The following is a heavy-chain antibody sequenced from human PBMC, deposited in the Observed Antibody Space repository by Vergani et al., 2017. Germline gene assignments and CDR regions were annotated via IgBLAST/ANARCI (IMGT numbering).Heavy chain of an antibody. CDR2: ISSSGSTI. Sequence: VQLVESGGGVVQPGRSLRLSCAASGFTFSSYSMNWVRQAPGKGLEWVSYISSSGSTIYYADSVKGRFTISRDNAKNSLYLQMNSLRAEDTAVYYCARDTYYDSGDYWGQGTLVTVSS. CDR3: ARDTYYDSGDY. D-gene: IGHD3-3*01. V-gene: IGHV3-48*04. J-gene: IGHJ4*02. CDR1: GFTFSSYS.